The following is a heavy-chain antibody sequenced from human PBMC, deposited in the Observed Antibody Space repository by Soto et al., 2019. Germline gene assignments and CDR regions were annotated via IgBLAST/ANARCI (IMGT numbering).Heavy chain of an antibody. CDR3: ARLYRRITMVRGVIISGFDP. CDR1: GGTFSSYA. V-gene: IGHV1-69*12. Sequence: QVQLVQSGAEVKKPGSSVKVSCKASGGTFSSYAISWVRQAPGQGLEWMGGIIPIFGTANYAQKFQGRVTITADESTSTAYMELSSLRSEDTAVYYCARLYRRITMVRGVIISGFDPWGQGTLVTVSS. J-gene: IGHJ5*02. CDR2: IIPIFGTA. D-gene: IGHD3-10*01.